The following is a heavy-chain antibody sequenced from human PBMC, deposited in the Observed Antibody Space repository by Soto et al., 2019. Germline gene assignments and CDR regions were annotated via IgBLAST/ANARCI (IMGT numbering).Heavy chain of an antibody. D-gene: IGHD2-15*01. CDR1: AGSMRNYY. CDR2: VDDSGTT. CDR3: SRDVSCSGGSCYPNDWFDP. J-gene: IGHJ5*02. V-gene: IGHV4-59*01. Sequence: QVQLQQSGPGLVKPSETLSLTCSVSAGSMRNYYWSWIRQPPGKGLEWIGNVDDSGTTKYNPSLRSLVTISVDTSTNQFSLKLSSVIAADTAVYYCSRDVSCSGGSCYPNDWFDPWCQGTLVTVSS.